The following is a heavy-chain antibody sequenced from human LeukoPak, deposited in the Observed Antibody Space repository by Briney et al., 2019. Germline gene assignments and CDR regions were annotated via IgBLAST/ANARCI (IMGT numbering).Heavy chain of an antibody. J-gene: IGHJ4*02. V-gene: IGHV1-18*01. D-gene: IGHD5-18*01. CDR1: GYTFTSYG. Sequence: GASVKVSCKASGYTFTSYGISWVRQAPGQGLEWMGWISAYNGNTNYAQKLQGRVTMTTDTSTSTAYMELRSLRSDDTAVYYCAKDKGDTAMDPLDYWGQGTLVTVSS. CDR2: ISAYNGNT. CDR3: AKDKGDTAMDPLDY.